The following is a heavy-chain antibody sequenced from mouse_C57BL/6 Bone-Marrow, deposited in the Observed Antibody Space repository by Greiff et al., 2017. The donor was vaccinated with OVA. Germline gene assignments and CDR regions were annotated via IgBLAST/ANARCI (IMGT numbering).Heavy chain of an antibody. CDR3: TRSRPAYYSNY. CDR1: GYTFTDYE. CDR2: IDPETGST. D-gene: IGHD2-5*01. V-gene: IGHV1-15*01. Sequence: VQLKESGAELVRPGASVTLSCKASGYTFTDYEMHWVKQTPVHGLEWIGAIDPETGSTAYNQKFKGKAILTADKSSSTAYMELRSLTSEDSAVYYCTRSRPAYYSNYWGQGTTLTVSS. J-gene: IGHJ2*01.